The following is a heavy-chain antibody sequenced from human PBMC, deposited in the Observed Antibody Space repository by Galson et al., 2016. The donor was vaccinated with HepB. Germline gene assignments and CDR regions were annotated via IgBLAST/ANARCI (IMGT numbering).Heavy chain of an antibody. CDR1: GYTFTSYA. CDR2: INAGNGNT. Sequence: SVKVSCKASGYTFTSYAIHWVRQAPGQRLEWMGWINAGNGNTTYSQKFQGRVTITRDTSASTAYMELSSLRSEDTAVYYCARVDYSSSWFAFDIWGQGTMVTVSS. D-gene: IGHD6-13*01. J-gene: IGHJ3*02. V-gene: IGHV1-3*01. CDR3: ARVDYSSSWFAFDI.